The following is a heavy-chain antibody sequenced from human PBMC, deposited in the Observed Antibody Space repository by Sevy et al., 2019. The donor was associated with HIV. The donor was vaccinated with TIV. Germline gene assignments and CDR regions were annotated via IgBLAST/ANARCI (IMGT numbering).Heavy chain of an antibody. J-gene: IGHJ3*01. CDR1: GFTFSSYG. V-gene: IGHV3-30*18. D-gene: IGHD3-9*01. CDR2: VSYDGSYK. Sequence: GGSLRLSCAVSGFTFSSYGMHWVRQAPGKGLEWVAVVSYDGSYKYYGESVKGRFTISRDNSKNTVSLKMNSLTDEDTAVYYCAKGKRATGNAFDVWGQETIVTVSS. CDR3: AKGKRATGNAFDV.